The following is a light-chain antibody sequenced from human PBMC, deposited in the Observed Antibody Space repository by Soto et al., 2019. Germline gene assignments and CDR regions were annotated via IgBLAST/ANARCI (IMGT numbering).Light chain of an antibody. CDR1: QSVLYSSNNKNY. V-gene: IGKV4-1*01. J-gene: IGKJ2*01. Sequence: DIVMTQSPDSLAVSLGERATINCKSSQSVLYSSNNKNYLAWYQQKPGQPPKLLIYWASTRESGVPDRFSGSGSGTDFTLTISSLQAADVAVYYCQQYYSTPYTFGQGTKLEIK. CDR2: WAS. CDR3: QQYYSTPYT.